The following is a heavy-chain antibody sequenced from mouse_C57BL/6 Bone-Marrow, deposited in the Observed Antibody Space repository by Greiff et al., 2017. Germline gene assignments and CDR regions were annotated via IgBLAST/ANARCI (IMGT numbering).Heavy chain of an antibody. D-gene: IGHD3-1*01. CDR2: IYPRDGST. CDR3: ARRGGAYYFDY. V-gene: IGHV1-78*01. J-gene: IGHJ2*01. CDR1: GYTFTDHT. Sequence: VQLKESDAELVKPGASVKISCKVSGYTFTDHTIHWMKQRPEQGLEWIGYIYPRDGSTKYHEQFKGTATLTAEKSSSTAYIQLNSLTSEDSAVYFYARRGGAYYFDYWGQGTTLTVSS.